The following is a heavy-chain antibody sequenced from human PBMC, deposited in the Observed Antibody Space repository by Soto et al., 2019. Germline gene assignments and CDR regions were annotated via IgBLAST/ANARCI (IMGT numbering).Heavy chain of an antibody. J-gene: IGHJ4*02. CDR1: GDSVSSSSVT. D-gene: IGHD2-8*01. V-gene: IGHV6-1*01. CDR3: VRLICYSWLVF. CDR2: TYYRSKWYN. Sequence: QVQLQQSEPGLVKPSQTLSLTCAISGDSVSSSSVTWNWIRQSPSRGLEWLGRTYYRSKWYNDYAESVKSRITIIPYTATTQFSLHLNSVTPEDTAVYSCVRLICYSWLVFWGQGPLVTVSS.